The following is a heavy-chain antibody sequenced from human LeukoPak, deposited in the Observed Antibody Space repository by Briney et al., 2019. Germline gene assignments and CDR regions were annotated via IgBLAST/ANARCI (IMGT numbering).Heavy chain of an antibody. V-gene: IGHV3-74*01. D-gene: IGHD2-2*01. J-gene: IGHJ5*02. CDR1: GFTFSPVW. Sequence: RGSLRLSCAASGFTFSPVWMHWARQALGKGLMWVSHIINDGSYTTYADSVKGRFTISRDNAKNTVYLQMNSLRAEDTAVYYCATDDKYAPSSWGQGTLVTVSS. CDR2: IINDGSYT. CDR3: ATDDKYAPSS.